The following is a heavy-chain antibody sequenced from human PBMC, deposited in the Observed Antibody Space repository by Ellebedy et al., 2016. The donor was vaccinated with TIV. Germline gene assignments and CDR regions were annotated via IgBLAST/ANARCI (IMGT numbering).Heavy chain of an antibody. CDR3: ARVVWQQPVSYAFDV. CDR1: GGSISPYY. V-gene: IGHV4-59*01. CDR2: ISYSGSP. Sequence: MPSETLSLTCTVSGGSISPYYWSWIRQPPGKGLEWIGYISYSGSPNYNPSLKSRVAISVDTSNNQFSLRLNSVTAADTAVYFCARVVWQQPVSYAFDVWGQGTMVTVSS. D-gene: IGHD6-13*01. J-gene: IGHJ3*01.